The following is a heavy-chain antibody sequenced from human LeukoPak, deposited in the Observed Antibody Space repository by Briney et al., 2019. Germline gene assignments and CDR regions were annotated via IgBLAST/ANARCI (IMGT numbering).Heavy chain of an antibody. Sequence: GRSLRLSCAASGFTFSSYGMHWVRQAPGKGLEWVAVISYDGSNKYYADSVKGRFTISRDNSKNTLYLQMNSLRAEDTAVYYCAKVRWPMITFGGVIVPSDGMDVWGQGTTVTVSS. CDR1: GFTFSSYG. V-gene: IGHV3-30*18. D-gene: IGHD3-16*02. CDR3: AKVRWPMITFGGVIVPSDGMDV. CDR2: ISYDGSNK. J-gene: IGHJ6*02.